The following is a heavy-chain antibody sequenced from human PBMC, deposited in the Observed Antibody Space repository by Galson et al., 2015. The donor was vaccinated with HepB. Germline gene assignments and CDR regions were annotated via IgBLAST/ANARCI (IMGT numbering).Heavy chain of an antibody. CDR2: IWSDGGKK. CDR3: ARPTQMGFDY. J-gene: IGHJ4*02. CDR1: GFTFSTFG. D-gene: IGHD5-24*01. Sequence: SLRLSCAASGFTFSTFGMHWVRQAPGKGLEWVAVIWSDGGKKYYADSVKGRFTISRDNSKNTLYLQMSSLRADDTAVYFCARPTQMGFDYWGQGTLVTVTS. V-gene: IGHV3-33*01.